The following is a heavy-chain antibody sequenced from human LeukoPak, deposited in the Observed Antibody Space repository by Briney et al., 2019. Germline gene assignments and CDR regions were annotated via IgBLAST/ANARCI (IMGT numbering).Heavy chain of an antibody. CDR1: GFTFSSYS. V-gene: IGHV3-21*01. J-gene: IGHJ4*02. D-gene: IGHD1-14*01. CDR2: ISSSSSYI. Sequence: AESLRLSCAASGFTFSSYSMNWVRQAPGKGLEWVSSISSSSSYIYYADSVKGRFTISRDNAKNSLYLQMNSLRAEDTAVYYCARDIAEARRGFDYWGQGTLVTVSS. CDR3: ARDIAEARRGFDY.